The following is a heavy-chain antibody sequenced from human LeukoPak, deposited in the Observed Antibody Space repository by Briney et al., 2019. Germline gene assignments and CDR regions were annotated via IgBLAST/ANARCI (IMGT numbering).Heavy chain of an antibody. J-gene: IGHJ5*02. CDR3: ARPGGVTAVKDWFDP. CDR2: IYYSGTT. V-gene: IGHV4-39*07. CDR1: GGSISSSSYY. Sequence: SETLSLTCTVSGGSISSSSYYWGWIRQPPGKGLEWIGSIYYSGTTYYNPSLKSRVTLSIDTSNNQFSLKLTSVTAADTAVYYCARPGGVTAVKDWFDPWGRGTLVTVSS. D-gene: IGHD4-17*01.